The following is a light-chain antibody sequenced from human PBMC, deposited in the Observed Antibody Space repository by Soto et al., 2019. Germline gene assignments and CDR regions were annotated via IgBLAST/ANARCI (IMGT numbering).Light chain of an antibody. J-gene: IGLJ3*02. CDR2: GSS. Sequence: QSVLTQPPSVSGAPGQRVTISCTGSSSNIGAGYDVHWYQQLPGTAPKLLIYGSSNRPSGVPDRFSGSNSGTSASLAITGLQAEDEADYYCQTYDSRLSGSVFGGGTNLTVL. CDR1: SSNIGAGYD. V-gene: IGLV1-40*01. CDR3: QTYDSRLSGSV.